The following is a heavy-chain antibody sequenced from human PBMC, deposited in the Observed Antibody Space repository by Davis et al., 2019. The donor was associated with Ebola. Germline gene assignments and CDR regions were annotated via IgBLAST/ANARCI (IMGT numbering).Heavy chain of an antibody. CDR3: ARAIGVAVTGVMKDAFDI. J-gene: IGHJ3*02. CDR2: VSGNNGKT. D-gene: IGHD2-2*01. CDR1: GYSFTHYS. Sequence: ASVKVSCKASGYSFTHYSFSWVRQAPGQGLEWMGWVSGNNGKTDYAQKFQGRVTMTTDTSTSTAYMELRSLTSADTAVYYCARAIGVAVTGVMKDAFDIWGQGTVVTVSS. V-gene: IGHV1-18*01.